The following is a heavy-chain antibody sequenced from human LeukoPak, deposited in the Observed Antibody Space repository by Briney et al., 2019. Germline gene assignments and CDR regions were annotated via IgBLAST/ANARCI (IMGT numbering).Heavy chain of an antibody. V-gene: IGHV5-51*01. D-gene: IGHD3-3*01. Sequence: GESLKISCKGSGYIFTSYWIGWVRQMPGKGLEWMGIIYPGDSDTGYSPSFQGQVTISADKSISTAYLQWSSLKASDTAMYYCARSHDVYDFWSGYYTRDYFDYWGQGTLVTVSS. CDR1: GYIFTSYW. CDR2: IYPGDSDT. CDR3: ARSHDVYDFWSGYYTRDYFDY. J-gene: IGHJ4*02.